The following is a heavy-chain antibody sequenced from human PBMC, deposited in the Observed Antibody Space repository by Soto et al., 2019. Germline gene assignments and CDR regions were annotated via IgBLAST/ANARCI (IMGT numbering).Heavy chain of an antibody. CDR3: ARDRYYGSGTYNYFDF. CDR2: INAGNGNT. Sequence: ASVKVSCKASGYTFTSYAMHWVRQAPGQRLEWMGWINAGNGNTKYSQKLQGRVTITRDTSASTAYMELSSLKSEDTAVYYCARDRYYGSGTYNYFDFWGQGSQVTVSS. CDR1: GYTFTSYA. J-gene: IGHJ4*02. V-gene: IGHV1-3*01. D-gene: IGHD3-10*01.